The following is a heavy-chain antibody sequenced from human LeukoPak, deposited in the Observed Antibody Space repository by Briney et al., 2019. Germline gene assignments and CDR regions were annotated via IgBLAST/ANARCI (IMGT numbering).Heavy chain of an antibody. V-gene: IGHV3-48*03. Sequence: GGSLRHSCAASGVTFSSYERNWVRQAPGKGLEWVSYISSSGSTIYYADSVKGRFTISRDNAKNSLYLQMNSLRAEDTAVYYCARASILTAYRINWFDPWGPGTLVTVSS. CDR2: ISSSGSTI. D-gene: IGHD3-9*01. CDR3: ARASILTAYRINWFDP. CDR1: GVTFSSYE. J-gene: IGHJ5*02.